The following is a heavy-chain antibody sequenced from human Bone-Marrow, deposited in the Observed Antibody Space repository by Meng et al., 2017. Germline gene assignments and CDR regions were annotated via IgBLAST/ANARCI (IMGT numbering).Heavy chain of an antibody. J-gene: IGHJ4*02. D-gene: IGHD5-24*01. CDR1: GGSINSYH. V-gene: IGHV4-59*01. CDR3: TKVHGEGYSSH. CDR2: IYYSGST. Sequence: GSLRLSCTVSGGSINSYHWSWIRQPPGKGLEWIANIYYSGSTNYNPSLKSRVTISVDTSKKQFSLEVSSVTAADTAVYYCTKVHGEGYSSHWGQGTLVTVSS.